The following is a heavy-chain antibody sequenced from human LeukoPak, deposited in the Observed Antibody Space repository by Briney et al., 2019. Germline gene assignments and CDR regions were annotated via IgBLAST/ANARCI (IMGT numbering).Heavy chain of an antibody. D-gene: IGHD3-22*01. V-gene: IGHV4-34*01. CDR3: ARAPLKYYYDSSGYKGGYFDY. Sequence: PSETLSLTCAVYGGSFSGYYWSWIRQPPGKGLEWIGEINHSGSTNYNPSLKSRVTISVDTSKNQFSLKLSSVTAADTAVYYCARAPLKYYYDSSGYKGGYFDYWGQGTLVTVSS. J-gene: IGHJ4*02. CDR1: GGSFSGYY. CDR2: INHSGST.